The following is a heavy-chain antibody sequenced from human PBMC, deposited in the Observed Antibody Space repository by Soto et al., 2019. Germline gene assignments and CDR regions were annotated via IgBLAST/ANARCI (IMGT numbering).Heavy chain of an antibody. CDR1: GGSISSYY. J-gene: IGHJ5*02. D-gene: IGHD2-2*01. CDR2: IYYSGST. V-gene: IGHV4-59*08. CDR3: ASHIVVVPAAGTRGDNWFDP. Sequence: SETLSLTCTVSGGSISSYYWSWIRQPPGKGLEWIGYIYYSGSTNYNPSLKSRVTISVDTSKNQFSLKLSSVTAADTAVYYCASHIVVVPAAGTRGDNWFDPWGQGTLVTVSS.